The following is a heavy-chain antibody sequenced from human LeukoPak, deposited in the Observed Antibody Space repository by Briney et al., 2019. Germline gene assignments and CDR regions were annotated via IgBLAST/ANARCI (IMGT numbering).Heavy chain of an antibody. CDR1: GGSISSGGYY. CDR3: ARISSRGLGFDI. D-gene: IGHD3/OR15-3a*01. J-gene: IGHJ3*02. V-gene: IGHV4-31*03. CDR2: IYYSGST. Sequence: SETLFLTCTVSGGSISSGGYYWSWIRQHPGKGLEWIGYIYYSGSTYYNPSLKSRVTISMDTSKNQLSLKLSSVTAADTAVYYCARISSRGLGFDIWGQGSMVTVSS.